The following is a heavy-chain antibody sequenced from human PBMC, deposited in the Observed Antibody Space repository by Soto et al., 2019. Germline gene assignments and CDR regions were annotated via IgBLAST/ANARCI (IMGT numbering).Heavy chain of an antibody. D-gene: IGHD6-19*01. V-gene: IGHV3-33*06. J-gene: IGHJ4*02. CDR1: GFTFSSYG. Sequence: PGGSLRLSCAASGFTFSSYGMHWVRQAPGKGLEWVAVIWYDGSNKYYADSVKGRFTISRDNSKNTVHLQMNSLRAEDTAVYYCAKDSRIAVAATSAYCGEGT. CDR3: AKDSRIAVAATSAY. CDR2: IWYDGSNK.